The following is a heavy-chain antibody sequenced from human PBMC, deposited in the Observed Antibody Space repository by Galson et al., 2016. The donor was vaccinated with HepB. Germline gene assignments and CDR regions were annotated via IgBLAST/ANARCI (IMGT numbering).Heavy chain of an antibody. D-gene: IGHD3-22*01. Sequence: QSGAEVKKPGESLRISCKGSGYTFRSYWIGWVRQMPGKGLEWMGIVYPAGSDTRYSPSFQGQVTVSVDQSTSTAYLQWSSLKDSDTAMHYCATTPYYAPNYYPYYWGQGTLVTVSS. CDR2: VYPAGSDT. CDR3: ATTPYYAPNYYPYY. J-gene: IGHJ4*02. CDR1: GYTFRSYW. V-gene: IGHV5-51*01.